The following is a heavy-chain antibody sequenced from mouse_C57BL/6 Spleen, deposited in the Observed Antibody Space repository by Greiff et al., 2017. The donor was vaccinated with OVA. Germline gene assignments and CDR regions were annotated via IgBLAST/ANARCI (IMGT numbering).Heavy chain of an antibody. J-gene: IGHJ3*01. CDR1: GYTFTSYW. CDR3: ARSHYDYDVAWFAY. CDR2: INPSNGGT. V-gene: IGHV1-53*01. D-gene: IGHD2-4*01. Sequence: QVQLQQSGTELVKPGASVKLSCKASGYTFTSYWMHWVKQRPGQGLEWIGNINPSNGGTNYNEKFKSKATLTVDKSSSTAYMQLSSLTSEDSAVYYCARSHYDYDVAWFAYWGQGTLVTVSA.